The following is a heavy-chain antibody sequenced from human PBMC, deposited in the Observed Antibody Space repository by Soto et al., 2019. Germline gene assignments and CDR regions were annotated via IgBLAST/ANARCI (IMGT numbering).Heavy chain of an antibody. V-gene: IGHV4-39*07. CDR2: IYYSGRT. Sequence: SETLSLTCTVTGDSINSRSYYWGWIRQPPGKGLEWIGSIYYSGRTYNNPSLRSRVSMSIDTSKDQFSLKLKSVTAADTAVYYCARDWGSDSSGTEDAFDIWGQGTMVTVSS. J-gene: IGHJ3*02. D-gene: IGHD3-22*01. CDR3: ARDWGSDSSGTEDAFDI. CDR1: GDSINSRSYY.